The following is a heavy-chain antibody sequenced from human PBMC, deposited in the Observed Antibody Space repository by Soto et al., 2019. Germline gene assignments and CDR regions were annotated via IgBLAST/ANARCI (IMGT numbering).Heavy chain of an antibody. J-gene: IGHJ4*02. CDR1: GGSINSYY. V-gene: IGHV4-59*01. CDR3: VRANYFDY. Sequence: SLTCTVSGGSINSYYWTWIRQFPGKRLEWIGNIYYSGTTNYNTFLKSRVSISVDTSKNQFSLKLSSVTAADTAIYYCVRANYFDYWGQGTLVTVSS. CDR2: IYYSGTT.